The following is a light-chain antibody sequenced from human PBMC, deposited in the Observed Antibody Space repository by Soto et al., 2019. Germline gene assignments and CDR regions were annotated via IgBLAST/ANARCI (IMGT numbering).Light chain of an antibody. V-gene: IGKV3-20*01. CDR3: QYYGSSPWT. J-gene: IGKJ1*01. Sequence: EIVLTQSPGTLSLSPGERATLSCRASQSVNPYYLAWYQQKPGQAPRLLIYSASSRATGIPDRFSGSGSGTDFTLTIRRLEPEEFVVYYCQYYGSSPWTFGQGTKVEIK. CDR1: QSVNPYY. CDR2: SAS.